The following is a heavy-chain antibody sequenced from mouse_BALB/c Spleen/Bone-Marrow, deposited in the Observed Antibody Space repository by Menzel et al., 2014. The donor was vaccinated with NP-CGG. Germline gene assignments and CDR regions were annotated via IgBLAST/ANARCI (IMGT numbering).Heavy chain of an antibody. CDR1: GFTFSNFG. V-gene: IGHV5-17*02. J-gene: IGHJ4*01. D-gene: IGHD2-4*01. Sequence: EVKVVDSGGGLVQPGGSRKLFCAASGFTFSNFGMHWVRQAPEKGLEWVAYISGGSSSIYYGDTVKGRFTISRDNPKNTLFLQMTSLRSEDTAMYFCSRGEDYDGYAMDYWGQGTSITVSS. CDR2: ISGGSSSI. CDR3: SRGEDYDGYAMDY.